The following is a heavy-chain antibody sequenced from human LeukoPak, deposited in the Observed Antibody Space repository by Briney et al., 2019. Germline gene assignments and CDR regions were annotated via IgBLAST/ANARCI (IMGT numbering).Heavy chain of an antibody. CDR3: AKFGRGTSPVH. V-gene: IGHV3-7*01. D-gene: IGHD3-16*01. CDR1: GFTFSSHW. J-gene: IGHJ4*02. CDR2: IKEDGSEK. Sequence: GGSLRLSCAASGFTFSSHWMNWVRQAPGKGLEWVANIKEDGSEKYYVDSVKGRFTISRDNAQNSLFLQMNSLRAEDTAVYYCAKFGRGTSPVHWGQGTLVTVSS.